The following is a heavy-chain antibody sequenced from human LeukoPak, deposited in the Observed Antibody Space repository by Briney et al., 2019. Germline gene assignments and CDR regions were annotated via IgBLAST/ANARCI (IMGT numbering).Heavy chain of an antibody. V-gene: IGHV4-39*01. CDR3: ASQKTLVRGAIRLFDASDI. Sequence: SETLSLTCTVSGGSISSNSYFWGWIRQPPGKGLEWIGIIHYSGSIYYSPSLKSRLSISIDTSTNQFSLKLSSVTAADTAVYYCASQKTLVRGAIRLFDASDIWGQGTVVTVSS. J-gene: IGHJ3*02. D-gene: IGHD3-10*01. CDR2: IHYSGSI. CDR1: GGSISSNSYF.